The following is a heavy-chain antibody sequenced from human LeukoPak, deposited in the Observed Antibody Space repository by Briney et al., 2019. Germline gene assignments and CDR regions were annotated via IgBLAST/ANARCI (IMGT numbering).Heavy chain of an antibody. CDR3: ARGPLSIIVVVPAAIDY. D-gene: IGHD2-2*01. CDR2: INPNSGGT. Sequence: ASVTVSCKASGYAFTVYYMHWVRQAPGQGLEWMGLINPNSGGTNYAQKFQGRVTMTRDTSISTAYMELSRLRSDETAVYYCARGPLSIIVVVPAAIDYWGQGTLVTVSS. V-gene: IGHV1-2*02. J-gene: IGHJ4*02. CDR1: GYAFTVYY.